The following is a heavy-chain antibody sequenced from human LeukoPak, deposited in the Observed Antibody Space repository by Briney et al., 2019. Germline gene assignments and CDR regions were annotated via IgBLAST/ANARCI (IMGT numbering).Heavy chain of an antibody. D-gene: IGHD2-2*01. J-gene: IGHJ5*02. V-gene: IGHV1-2*02. CDR2: INPNSGGT. CDR3: ARDDGYCSSTSCTVGFDP. CDR1: GYTFTGYY. Sequence: ASVKVSCKASGYTFTGYYMHWARQAPGQGLEWMGWINPNSGGTNYAQKFQGRVTMTRDTSISTAYMELSRLRSDDTAVYYCARDDGYCSSTSCTVGFDPWGQGTLVTVSS.